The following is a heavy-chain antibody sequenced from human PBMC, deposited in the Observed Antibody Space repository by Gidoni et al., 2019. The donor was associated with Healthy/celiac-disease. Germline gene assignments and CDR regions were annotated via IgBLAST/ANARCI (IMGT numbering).Heavy chain of an antibody. CDR3: ARGSGVYYYYGMDV. CDR2: INHSGST. CDR1: GGSFSGYY. J-gene: IGHJ6*02. Sequence: QVQLQQWGAGLLKPSETLSLTCAVYGGSFSGYYWSWIRQPPGKGLEWIGEINHSGSTNYNQSLKSRVTRSVDTSNNQFSLKLSSVTAADTAVYYCARGSGVYYYYGMDVWGQGTTVTVSS. D-gene: IGHD2-8*01. V-gene: IGHV4-34*01.